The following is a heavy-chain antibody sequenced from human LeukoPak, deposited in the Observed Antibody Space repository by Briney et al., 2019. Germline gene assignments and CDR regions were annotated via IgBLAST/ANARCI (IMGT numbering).Heavy chain of an antibody. CDR2: IYYSGST. V-gene: IGHV4-39*01. D-gene: IGHD6-25*01. J-gene: IGHJ4*02. Sequence: PSETLSLTCTVSGGSIISSSYYWGWIRQPPGKGLEWIGSIYYSGSTYYNPSLKSRVTISVDTCKNQFSLKLRSVTAADAAVYYCARRDSSGVVPRWDYWGQGTLVTVSS. CDR1: GGSIISSSYY. CDR3: ARRDSSGVVPRWDY.